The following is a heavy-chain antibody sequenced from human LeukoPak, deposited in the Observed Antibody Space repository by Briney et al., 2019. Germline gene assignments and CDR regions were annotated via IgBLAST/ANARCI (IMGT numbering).Heavy chain of an antibody. CDR3: ASGYSSGWHGRGDYFDY. V-gene: IGHV1-69*04. CDR2: SIPNLGIA. CDR1: GGTFSSYA. D-gene: IGHD6-19*01. Sequence: GASVTVSCKASGGTFSSYAFSWVRQAPGQGLEWMGRSIPNLGIANYAQKFQRRVTITADKSTSTAYMELSSLRSEDTAVYYCASGYSSGWHGRGDYFDYWGQGTLVTVSS. J-gene: IGHJ4*02.